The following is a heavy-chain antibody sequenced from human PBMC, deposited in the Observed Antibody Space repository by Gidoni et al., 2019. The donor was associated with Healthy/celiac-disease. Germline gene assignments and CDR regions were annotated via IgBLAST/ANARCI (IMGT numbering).Heavy chain of an antibody. CDR3: TRGHDSSGYGLHWFDP. CDR2: IRSNAYGGTT. D-gene: IGHD3-22*01. V-gene: IGHV3-49*05. CDR1: GFTFGENG. Sequence: EVQLVESGGGLVKPGRYLRLSCTASGFTFGENGMSWFRQAPGKVLEWVGFIRSNAYGGTTEYAASVNGSFTISRDDSKRIAYLQMTSLKTEDTAVYYCTRGHDSSGYGLHWFDPWGQGTLVTVSS. J-gene: IGHJ5*02.